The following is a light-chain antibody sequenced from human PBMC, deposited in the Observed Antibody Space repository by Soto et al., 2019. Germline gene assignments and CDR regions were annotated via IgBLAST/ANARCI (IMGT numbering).Light chain of an antibody. Sequence: SYELTQPPSMSVAPGQTARITCGGNNIGRKTVHRYQQKAGQAPVLVVYDDSDRPSVTAERLAGSNFGNTATLTISRVEAGDEADYYCLMWDVSTVDYVLGTATKVTV. V-gene: IGLV3-21*02. CDR3: LMWDVSTVDYV. J-gene: IGLJ1*01. CDR2: DDS. CDR1: NIGRKT.